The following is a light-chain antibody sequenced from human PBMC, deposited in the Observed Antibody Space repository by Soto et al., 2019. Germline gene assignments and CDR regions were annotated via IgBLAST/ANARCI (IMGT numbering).Light chain of an antibody. Sequence: QSALTQPASVSGSPGQSITISCTGTSSDIGGYNYVSWYQQHPGRAPKLLIYDVSNRPSGVSNRFSGSMSGNTASLTISGLQPEDETDYYCSSYTGGSTVLFGGGTKVTVL. CDR1: SSDIGGYNY. V-gene: IGLV2-14*03. CDR3: SSYTGGSTVL. J-gene: IGLJ2*01. CDR2: DVS.